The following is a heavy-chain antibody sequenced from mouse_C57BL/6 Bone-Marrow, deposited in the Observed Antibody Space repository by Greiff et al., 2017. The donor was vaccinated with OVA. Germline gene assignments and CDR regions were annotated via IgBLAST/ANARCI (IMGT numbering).Heavy chain of an antibody. D-gene: IGHD1-1*01. CDR3: ARTTVVALYAMDY. Sequence: VQLQQSGAELARPGASVKMSCKASGYTFTSYTMHWVKQRPGQGLEWIGYINPSSGYTKYNQKFKDKATLTADKSSSTAYMQLSSLTSEDSAVYYCARTTVVALYAMDYWGQGTSVTVSS. CDR1: GYTFTSYT. V-gene: IGHV1-4*01. J-gene: IGHJ4*01. CDR2: INPSSGYT.